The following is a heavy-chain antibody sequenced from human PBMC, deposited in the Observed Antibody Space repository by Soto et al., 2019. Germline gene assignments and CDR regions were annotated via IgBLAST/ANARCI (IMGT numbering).Heavy chain of an antibody. J-gene: IGHJ4*02. CDR2: IYYSGST. D-gene: IGHD3-3*01. V-gene: IGHV4-31*02. Sequence: RQHPGKGLEWIGYIYYSGSTYYNPSLKSRVTISVDTSKNQFSLKLSSVTAADTAVYYCARGRYDFWSGYSIFDYWGQGTLVTVSS. CDR3: ARGRYDFWSGYSIFDY.